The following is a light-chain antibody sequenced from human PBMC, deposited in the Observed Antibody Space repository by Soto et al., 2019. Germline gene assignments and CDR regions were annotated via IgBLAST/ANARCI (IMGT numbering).Light chain of an antibody. CDR1: SSNIGSNS. V-gene: IGLV1-44*01. CDR2: SNS. CDR3: AAWDDGLRGAL. Sequence: QSVLTQPPSASGTPGQRVTISCSGSSSNIGSNSVNWYQQLPGTAPKLLIYSNSQRPSGVPDRFSGSKSATSASLAISGLQSEDEAAYYCAAWDDGLRGALFGGGTKVTVL. J-gene: IGLJ2*01.